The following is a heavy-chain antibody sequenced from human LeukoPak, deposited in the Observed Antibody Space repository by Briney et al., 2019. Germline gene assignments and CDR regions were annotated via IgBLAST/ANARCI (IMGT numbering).Heavy chain of an antibody. J-gene: IGHJ4*02. CDR2: ISSNGGST. V-gene: IGHV3-64*01. CDR3: ARESQSYDSSGSTFDY. Sequence: GGSLRLSCAASGFTFSSYAMHWVRQAPGKELEYVSAISSNGGSTYYANSVKGRFTISRDNSKNTLYLQVGSLRAEDMAVYYCARESQSYDSSGSTFDYWGQGTLVTVSS. D-gene: IGHD3-22*01. CDR1: GFTFSSYA.